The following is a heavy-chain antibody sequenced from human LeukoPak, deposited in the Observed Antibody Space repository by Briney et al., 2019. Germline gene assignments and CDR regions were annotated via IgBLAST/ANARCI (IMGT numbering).Heavy chain of an antibody. CDR2: ISWSDGST. D-gene: IGHD1-7*01. Sequence: PGDSLSLSCAASGFLFSSYAMSWLRQAPGKGLEWFSAISWSDGSTYYADSVTSRFTISSDHSKIMLYLQLNGRSAHDWTVYSCAIITGTTFDSWGQGTRVTVSS. J-gene: IGHJ5*01. CDR1: GFLFSSYA. CDR3: AIITGTTFDS. V-gene: IGHV3-23*01.